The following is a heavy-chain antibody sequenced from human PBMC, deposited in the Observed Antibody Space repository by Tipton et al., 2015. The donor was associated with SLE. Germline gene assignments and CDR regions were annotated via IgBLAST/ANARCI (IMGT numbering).Heavy chain of an antibody. J-gene: IGHJ6*03. V-gene: IGHV4-34*01. CDR2: INHSGST. D-gene: IGHD3-3*01. CDR1: GGSFSGYY. Sequence: TLSLTCAVYGGSFSGYYWSWIRQPPGKGLEWIGEINHSGSTNYNPSLKSRVTKSVDTSKNQFSLNLSSVTAADTAVYYCARVRPPLSIFGVVKGTDYYYMDVWGKGTTVTVPS. CDR3: ARVRPPLSIFGVVKGTDYYYMDV.